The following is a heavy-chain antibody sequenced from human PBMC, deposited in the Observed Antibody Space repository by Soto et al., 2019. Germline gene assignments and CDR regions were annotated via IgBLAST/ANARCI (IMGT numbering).Heavy chain of an antibody. J-gene: IGHJ4*02. V-gene: IGHV4-61*01. Sequence: PSETLSLTCTVSGGSVSSGSYYWSWIRQPPGKGLEWIGYIYYSGSTNYNPSLKSRVTISVDTSKNQFSLKLSSVTAADTAVYYCARARFKDFWSGSYYFDYWGQGTLVTVSS. CDR3: ARARFKDFWSGSYYFDY. CDR2: IYYSGST. D-gene: IGHD3-3*01. CDR1: GGSVSSGSYY.